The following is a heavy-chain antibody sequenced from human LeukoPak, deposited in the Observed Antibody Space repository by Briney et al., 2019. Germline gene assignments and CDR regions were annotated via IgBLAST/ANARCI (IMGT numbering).Heavy chain of an antibody. D-gene: IGHD2-8*01. CDR2: INSNGEGV. J-gene: IGHJ3*01. CDR1: PYTFSSYN. V-gene: IGHV3-48*04. CDR3: ATDDFTNSVPF. Sequence: PGGYRRLSCVGSPYTFSSYNMNWFRQAPGKGLEWLSYINSNGEGVYYADSVRGRFTISRDNAKNSLYLLMNSLTVEDTALYYCATDDFTNSVPFWGQGTVVTVSS.